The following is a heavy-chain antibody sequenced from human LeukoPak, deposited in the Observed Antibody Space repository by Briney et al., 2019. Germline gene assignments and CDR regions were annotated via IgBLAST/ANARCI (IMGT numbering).Heavy chain of an antibody. J-gene: IGHJ4*02. CDR2: ISSTGGTT. D-gene: IGHD6-13*01. V-gene: IGHV3-23*01. Sequence: GGSLRLSCAASGITFSSYGMSWVRQAPGKGLEWVSSISSTGGTTYYADSVKGRFTISRDNSKNTLYLQMNSLRAEDTAVYYCARWDPYSSRFDYWGQGTLVTVSS. CDR3: ARWDPYSSRFDY. CDR1: GITFSSYG.